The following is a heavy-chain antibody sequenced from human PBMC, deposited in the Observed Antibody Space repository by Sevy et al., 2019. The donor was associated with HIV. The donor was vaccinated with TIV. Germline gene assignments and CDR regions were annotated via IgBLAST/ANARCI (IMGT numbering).Heavy chain of an antibody. J-gene: IGHJ5*02. CDR1: GGSISTHS. D-gene: IGHD3-3*01. V-gene: IGHV4-59*11. CDR2: MYHSGST. CDR3: AGLYDPRGRMEFDP. Sequence: SETLSLTCTFSGGSISTHSWNWIRRPPGKGLEWIGYMYHSGSTNYNPSLKSRVTMSMDASKNQFSLKLSSVTAADSAVYYRAGLYDPRGRMEFDPWGQGTLVTVSS.